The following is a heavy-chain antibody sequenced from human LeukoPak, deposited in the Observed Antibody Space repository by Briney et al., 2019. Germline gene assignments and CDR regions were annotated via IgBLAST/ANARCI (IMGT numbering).Heavy chain of an antibody. CDR2: INHSGST. CDR3: ARAGPLDVLEWLLPYYYYYMDV. Sequence: SETLSLTCAVYGGSFSGYYWSWIRQPPGKGLEWIGEINHSGSTNCNPSLKSRVTISVDTSKNQFSLKLSSVTAADTAVYYCARAGPLDVLEWLLPYYYYYMDVWGKGTTVTVSS. J-gene: IGHJ6*03. CDR1: GGSFSGYY. V-gene: IGHV4-34*01. D-gene: IGHD3-3*01.